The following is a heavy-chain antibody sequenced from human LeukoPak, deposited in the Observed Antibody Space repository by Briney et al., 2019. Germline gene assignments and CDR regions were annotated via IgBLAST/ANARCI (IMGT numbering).Heavy chain of an antibody. V-gene: IGHV1-18*01. CDR3: AGSLGYCTNNVCYLKY. D-gene: IGHD2-8*01. CDR1: GYSENFYG. Sequence: GASVKVSCKTSGYSENFYGITWVRQVAGQGLEWMGWISAQHGQTEYAPNSQDRVTMTTDTYTNTAYMELRSLRSDDTAVYYCAGSLGYCTNNVCYLKYWGQGTLVTVSS. J-gene: IGHJ4*02. CDR2: ISAQHGQT.